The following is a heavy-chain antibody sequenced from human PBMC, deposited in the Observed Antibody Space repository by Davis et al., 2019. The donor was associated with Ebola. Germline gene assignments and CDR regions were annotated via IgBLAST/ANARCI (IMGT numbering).Heavy chain of an antibody. Sequence: GESLKISCAVSGFVFSNSPMSWVRQAPGKGLEWVSTFGTGGDTYYADSVKGRFAISRDNSRGTLYLQMNSLRVEDSAIYYCVKDSSNIWFDIWGQGTLVTVSS. CDR2: FGTGGDT. J-gene: IGHJ3*02. V-gene: IGHV3-23*01. CDR3: VKDSSNIWFDI. CDR1: GFVFSNSP. D-gene: IGHD2/OR15-2a*01.